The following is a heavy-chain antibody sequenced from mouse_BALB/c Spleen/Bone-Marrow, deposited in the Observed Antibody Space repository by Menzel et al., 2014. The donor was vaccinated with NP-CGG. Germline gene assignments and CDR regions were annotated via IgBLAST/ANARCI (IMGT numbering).Heavy chain of an antibody. V-gene: IGHV1-54*02. CDR1: GYAFTDYL. CDR3: ARYDGYFDY. Sequence: VQLQESGAEPVRPGTSVKVSRKASGYAFTDYLMEWLTPSPGLGLEWFGVINPGNGSTNYNEKFKDKATVTADKSYNKAYMQLSSLTSDDSAVYFCARYDGYFDYWGEGTILTVSS. J-gene: IGHJ2*01. D-gene: IGHD2-3*01. CDR2: INPGNGST.